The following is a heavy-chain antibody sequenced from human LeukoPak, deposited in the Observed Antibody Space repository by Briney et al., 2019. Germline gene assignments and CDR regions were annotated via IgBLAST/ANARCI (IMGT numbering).Heavy chain of an antibody. Sequence: ESGPALVKPTQTLTLTCTFSGFSLTTSGMCVSWIRQPPGKALEWLARIDWDDDKYYSTSLKTRLTISKDTSKNQVVLTMTNMDPVDTATYYCARMKRITVVRGVNPYFDYWGQGTLVTVSS. V-gene: IGHV2-70*11. CDR3: ARMKRITVVRGVNPYFDY. CDR1: GFSLTTSGMC. J-gene: IGHJ4*02. CDR2: IDWDDDK. D-gene: IGHD3-10*01.